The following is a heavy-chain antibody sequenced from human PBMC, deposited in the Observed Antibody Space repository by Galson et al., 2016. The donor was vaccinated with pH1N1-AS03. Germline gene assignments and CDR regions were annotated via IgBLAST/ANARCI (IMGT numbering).Heavy chain of an antibody. V-gene: IGHV1-2*04. D-gene: IGHD2-2*01. J-gene: IGHJ6*02. Sequence: SVKVSCKASGHIFTGFYVHWVRQAPGQGLEWMGWINTDSGVTNYAQKFEAWVTMTRDTSVSTAYMELYGLKSDDTAVYYCARDPRGPCTSATCPTTHYFGMDVWGQGTTVIVSS. CDR2: INTDSGVT. CDR3: ARDPRGPCTSATCPTTHYFGMDV. CDR1: GHIFTGFY.